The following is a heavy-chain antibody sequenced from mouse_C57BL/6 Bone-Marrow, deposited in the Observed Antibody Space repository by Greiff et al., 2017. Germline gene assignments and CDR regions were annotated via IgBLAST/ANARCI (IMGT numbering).Heavy chain of an antibody. CDR3: AGWKNWDRFAY. CDR1: GYTFTSYG. V-gene: IGHV1-81*01. CDR2: IDPRSGNT. J-gene: IGHJ3*01. D-gene: IGHD4-1*01. Sequence: VQLQQSGAELARPGASVKLSCKASGYTFTSYGISWVKQRTGQGLEWIGEIDPRSGNTYYNEKFKGKATLTADQSSSTSYMELRSLTSEDSAVYFCAGWKNWDRFAYWGQGTLVTVSA.